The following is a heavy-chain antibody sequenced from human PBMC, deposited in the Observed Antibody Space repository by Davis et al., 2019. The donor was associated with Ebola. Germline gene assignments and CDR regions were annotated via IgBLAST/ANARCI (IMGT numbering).Heavy chain of an antibody. D-gene: IGHD3-9*01. CDR1: GFTFDDYV. V-gene: IGHV3-9*01. J-gene: IGHJ4*02. Sequence: SLKISCAASGFTFDDYVMHWVRQGPGKGLEWVSSINWNSGNIAYVDSVKGRFTISRDNARDSLYLQMDSLRVEDTAIYYCARDAFSLSRYDTEDHWGQGTLVTVSS. CDR2: INWNSGNI. CDR3: ARDAFSLSRYDTEDH.